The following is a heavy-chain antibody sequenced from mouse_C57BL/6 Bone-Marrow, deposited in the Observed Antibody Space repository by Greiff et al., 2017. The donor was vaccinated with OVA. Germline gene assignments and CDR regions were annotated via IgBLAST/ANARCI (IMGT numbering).Heavy chain of an antibody. CDR1: GFTFSDYG. CDR2: ISSGSSTI. V-gene: IGHV5-17*01. J-gene: IGHJ2*01. Sequence: VQLKESGGGLVKPGGSLKLSCAASGFTFSDYGMHWVRQAPEKGLEWVAYISSGSSTIYYADTVKGRFTISRDNAKNTLFLQMTSLRSEDTAMYYCARVDYYFDYWGQGTTLTVSS. CDR3: ARVDYYFDY.